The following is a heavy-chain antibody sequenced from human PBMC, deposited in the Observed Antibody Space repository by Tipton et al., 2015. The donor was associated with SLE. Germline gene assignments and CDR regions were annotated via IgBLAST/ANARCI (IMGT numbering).Heavy chain of an antibody. J-gene: IGHJ3*02. V-gene: IGHV4-59*01. D-gene: IGHD6-19*01. Sequence: WSWIRQPPGKGLEWIGYIYYSGTTNYNPSLKRRVTISVDTSKNQFSLKLTSVTAADTAVYYCARDDVYSSGWYGFDIWGQGTMVTVSS. CDR2: IYYSGTT. CDR3: ARDDVYSSGWYGFDI.